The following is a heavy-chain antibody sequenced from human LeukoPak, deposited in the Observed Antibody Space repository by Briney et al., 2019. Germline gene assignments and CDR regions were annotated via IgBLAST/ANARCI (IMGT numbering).Heavy chain of an antibody. J-gene: IGHJ3*02. CDR2: IYYSGST. Sequence: NPSETLSLTCTVSGGSISSYYWSWIRQPPGKGLEWIGYIYYSGSTYYNPSLKSRVTISLDTSKNQFSLKLSSVTAADTAVYYCARRDSSGDAFDIWGQGTMVTVSS. D-gene: IGHD3-22*01. CDR1: GGSISSYY. CDR3: ARRDSSGDAFDI. V-gene: IGHV4-59*08.